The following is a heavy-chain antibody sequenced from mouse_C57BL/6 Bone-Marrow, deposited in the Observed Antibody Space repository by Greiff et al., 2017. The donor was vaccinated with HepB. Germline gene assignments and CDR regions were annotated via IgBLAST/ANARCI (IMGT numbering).Heavy chain of an antibody. CDR3: ARGYYGARFAY. CDR1: GYTFTSYG. D-gene: IGHD1-1*01. J-gene: IGHJ3*01. Sequence: QVQLQQPGAELARPGASVKLSCKASGYTFTSYGISWVKQRTGQGLEWIGEIYPRSGNTYYNEKFKGKATLTADKPSSTAYMELRSLTSEDSAVYVCARGYYGARFAYWGQGTLVTVSA. CDR2: IYPRSGNT. V-gene: IGHV1-81*01.